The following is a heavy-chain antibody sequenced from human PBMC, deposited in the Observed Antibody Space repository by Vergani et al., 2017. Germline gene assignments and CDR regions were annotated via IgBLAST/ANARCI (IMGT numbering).Heavy chain of an antibody. CDR3: ARDLGKVPAAINWFDP. V-gene: IGHV1-69*14. CDR2: IIPIFGTA. Sequence: QVQLVQSGAEVKQPGSSVKVSCKASGGTFSSYAISWVRQAPGQGLEWMGRIIPIFGTATYAQKFQGRVTITADKSTSTAYMELSSLRSEDTAVYYCARDLGKVPAAINWFDPWGQGTLVTVSS. J-gene: IGHJ5*02. D-gene: IGHD2-2*02. CDR1: GGTFSSYA.